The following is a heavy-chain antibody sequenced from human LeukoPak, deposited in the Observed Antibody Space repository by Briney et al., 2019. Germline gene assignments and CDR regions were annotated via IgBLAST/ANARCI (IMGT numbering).Heavy chain of an antibody. CDR3: ARPRRSVYSYGYFGWGSDAFDI. CDR2: INTNTGNP. J-gene: IGHJ3*02. V-gene: IGHV7-4-1*02. CDR1: GYTFTSYD. D-gene: IGHD5-18*01. Sequence: GASVKVSCKASGYTFTSYDINWVRQATGQGLEWMGWINTNTGNPTYAQGFTGRFVFSLDTSVSTAYLQISSLKAEDTAVYYCARPRRSVYSYGYFGWGSDAFDIWGQGTMVTVSS.